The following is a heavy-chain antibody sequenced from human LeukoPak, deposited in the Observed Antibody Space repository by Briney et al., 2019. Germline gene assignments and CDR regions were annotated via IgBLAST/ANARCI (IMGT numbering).Heavy chain of an antibody. CDR2: INSDGSNT. J-gene: IGHJ4*02. D-gene: IGHD5-24*01. Sequence: PGGSLRLSCAASGFSFSSYAMSWFRQAPGKGLVWVSRINSDGSNTNYADSVKGRFTISRDNAKNTLYVQMNSLRAEDTAVYYCARSPGDGYNYYFDYWGQGTLVTVSS. CDR3: ARSPGDGYNYYFDY. CDR1: GFSFSSYA. V-gene: IGHV3-74*01.